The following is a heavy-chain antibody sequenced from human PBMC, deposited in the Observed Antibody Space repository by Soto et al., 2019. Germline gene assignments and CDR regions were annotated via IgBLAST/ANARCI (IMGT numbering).Heavy chain of an antibody. J-gene: IGHJ6*03. CDR1: GYKYTSYW. V-gene: IGHV5-51*01. Sequence: GAALKSSCERCGYKYTSYWSGWERQMHRKGLEWMGIIYPGDSDTRYSPSFQGQVTISADKSISTAYLQWSSLKASDTAMYYCARNGDYGGGYYYYYMDVWGKGTTVTVSS. D-gene: IGHD4-17*01. CDR2: IYPGDSDT. CDR3: ARNGDYGGGYYYYYMDV.